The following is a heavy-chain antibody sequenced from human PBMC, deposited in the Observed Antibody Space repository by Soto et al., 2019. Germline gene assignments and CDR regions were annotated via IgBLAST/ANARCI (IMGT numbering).Heavy chain of an antibody. Sequence: SETLCLTCDVYGGSFSRYYWNWIRQPPGKGLEWLGEINHSGSTNYNPSLESRVTISLDTSKTQFSLKLTSVTAADTAVYYCARGEGRLVGTWFDPWGQGTLVTVSS. CDR1: GGSFSRYY. J-gene: IGHJ5*02. D-gene: IGHD5-12*01. V-gene: IGHV4-34*01. CDR3: ARGEGRLVGTWFDP. CDR2: INHSGST.